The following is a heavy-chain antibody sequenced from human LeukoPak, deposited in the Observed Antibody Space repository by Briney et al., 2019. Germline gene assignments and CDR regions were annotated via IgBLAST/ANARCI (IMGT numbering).Heavy chain of an antibody. CDR3: ARGIGFWFDP. D-gene: IGHD1-26*01. CDR2: MNPNSGNR. Sequence: ASVXXSCKASGYTFTSYDINWVRQATGQGLEWMGWMNPNSGNRGYAQKFQGRVTITRNNSISTAYMELRSLRSEDTAVYYCARGIGFWFDPWGQGTLVTVSS. J-gene: IGHJ5*02. CDR1: GYTFTSYD. V-gene: IGHV1-8*03.